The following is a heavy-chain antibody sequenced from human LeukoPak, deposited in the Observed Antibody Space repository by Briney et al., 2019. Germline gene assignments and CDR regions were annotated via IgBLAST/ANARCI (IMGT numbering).Heavy chain of an antibody. J-gene: IGHJ6*02. CDR1: GGSLSSSSYY. Sequence: KPSENLSPTCTVSGGSLSSSSYYWGWVRQPPGKGVEGIGSIYYSGSTYYNPSLKSRVTISVDTSKNQFSLKLSSVTAADTAVYYCASQYSYGVGLYGMDVWGQGTTVTVSS. D-gene: IGHD5-18*01. CDR2: IYYSGST. CDR3: ASQYSYGVGLYGMDV. V-gene: IGHV4-39*01.